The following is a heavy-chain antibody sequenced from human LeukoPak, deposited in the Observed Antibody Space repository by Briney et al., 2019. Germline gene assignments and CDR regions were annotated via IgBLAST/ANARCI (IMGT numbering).Heavy chain of an antibody. D-gene: IGHD4-17*01. V-gene: IGHV3-49*04. CDR2: IRSRAYGATT. CDR3: TRGDYGRRYNWFDP. J-gene: IGHJ5*02. Sequence: GGSLRLSCSASGFTFITYAMHWVRQAPGKGLEWVGFIRSRAYGATTEYAASVKGRFTISRDDSKTIAYLQMSSLKTEDTAVYYCTRGDYGRRYNWFDPWGQGTLVTVSS. CDR1: GFTFITYA.